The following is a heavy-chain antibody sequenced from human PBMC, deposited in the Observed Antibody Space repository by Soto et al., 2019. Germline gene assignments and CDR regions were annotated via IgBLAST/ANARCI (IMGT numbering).Heavy chain of an antibody. J-gene: IGHJ6*02. Sequence: GGSLKISCKGSGYIFTTYWIGWVGHILGKGLEWMGIMYPGNSETRYSPSFQGQVTISADKSISTAYLQWSSLKASDTAVYYCVSPWGSSYHGMDVWGQGTTVTVSS. D-gene: IGHD3-10*01. CDR1: GYIFTTYW. CDR3: VSPWGSSYHGMDV. V-gene: IGHV5-51*01. CDR2: MYPGNSET.